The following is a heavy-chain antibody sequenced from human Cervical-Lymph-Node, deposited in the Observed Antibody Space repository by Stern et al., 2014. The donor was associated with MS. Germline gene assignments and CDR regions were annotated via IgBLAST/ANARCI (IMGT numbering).Heavy chain of an antibody. CDR2: IPTSGTT. J-gene: IGHJ4*02. D-gene: IGHD5-24*01. CDR1: GGSISIAEYY. CDR3: SRDADGYSLVFDY. Sequence: QVQLQESGPGLVKPSQTLSLTCAVTGGSISIAEYYWSWIRQSPGKGLEWIGYIPTSGTTYYNPSLKSRVTISVDTSKNQFSLKLRSVTAADTAVYYCSRDADGYSLVFDYWGRGTLVTVSS. V-gene: IGHV4-30-4*01.